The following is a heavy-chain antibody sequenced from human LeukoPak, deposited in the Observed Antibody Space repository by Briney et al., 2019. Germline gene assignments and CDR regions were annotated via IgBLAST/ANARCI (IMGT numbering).Heavy chain of an antibody. CDR1: GFTFSSYW. V-gene: IGHV3-30*02. J-gene: IGHJ4*02. CDR2: IRYDGGEI. Sequence: PGGSLRLSCAASGFTFSSYWMSWVRQAPGKGLEWVAFIRYDGGEIYYEDSVKGRFTISRDNSKNTLSLQMNSLRAEDTALYYCAKDKGDWIFDYWGQGTLVTVSS. CDR3: AKDKGDWIFDY. D-gene: IGHD2-21*02.